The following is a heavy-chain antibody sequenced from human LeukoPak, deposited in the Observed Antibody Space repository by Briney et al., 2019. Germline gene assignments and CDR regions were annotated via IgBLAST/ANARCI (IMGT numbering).Heavy chain of an antibody. J-gene: IGHJ4*02. CDR1: GYTFTSYA. CDR2: IIPIFGTA. D-gene: IGHD3-22*01. V-gene: IGHV1-69*13. Sequence: GASVKVSCKASGYTFTSYAISWVRQAPGQGLEWMGGIIPIFGTANYAQKFQGRVTITADESTSTAYMELSSLRSEDTAVYYCASFLRGYYDSSGKGLDYWGQGTLVTVSS. CDR3: ASFLRGYYDSSGKGLDY.